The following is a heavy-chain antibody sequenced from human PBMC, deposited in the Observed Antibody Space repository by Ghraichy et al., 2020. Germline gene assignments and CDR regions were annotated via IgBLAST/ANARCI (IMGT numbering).Heavy chain of an antibody. Sequence: GESLNISCAASGFTLSNYRMIWVRQAPGTGLEWVSYIGSDGTTTYYTDSVRGRFTITRDSAKTPLSLQMNSLRDEDTAVYYCARVPRMSDRTGCYYVMDVWGQGTTVTVSS. CDR1: GFTLSNYR. CDR2: IGSDGTTT. J-gene: IGHJ6*02. D-gene: IGHD6-19*01. V-gene: IGHV3-48*02. CDR3: ARVPRMSDRTGCYYVMDV.